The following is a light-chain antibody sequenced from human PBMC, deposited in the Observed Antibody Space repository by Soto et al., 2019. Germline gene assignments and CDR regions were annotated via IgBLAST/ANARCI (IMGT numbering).Light chain of an antibody. CDR2: DAS. CDR1: QSISSA. J-gene: IGKJ1*01. V-gene: IGKV3-11*01. CDR3: LHYKDWPRWT. Sequence: EIVLTQSPATLSLSPGDRAILSCRASQSISSALAWYQQKPGQAPRLLIYDASDRATGIPARFSGSRSGTDFTLTISSLEPEDFAVYYCLHYKDWPRWTFGQGTKVEVK.